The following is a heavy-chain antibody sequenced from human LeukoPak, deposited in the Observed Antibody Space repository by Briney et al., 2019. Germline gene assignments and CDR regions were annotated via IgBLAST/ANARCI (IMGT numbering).Heavy chain of an antibody. CDR1: GFTFGDYA. CDR2: IRSKVYGGTT. V-gene: IGHV3-49*03. J-gene: IGHJ5*02. D-gene: IGHD6-13*01. CDR3: TREGIKAAAGLWFDP. Sequence: PGRSLRLSCTASGFTFGDYAMSWFRQAPGKGLQWVGFIRSKVYGGTTEYAASVKGRFTISRDDCTSIAYLQMNSLKTEDTAVYSCTREGIKAAAGLWFDPWGQGTLVTVSS.